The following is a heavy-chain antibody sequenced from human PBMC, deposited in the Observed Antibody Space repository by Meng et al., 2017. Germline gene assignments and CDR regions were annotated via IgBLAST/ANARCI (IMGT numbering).Heavy chain of an antibody. J-gene: IGHJ4*02. V-gene: IGHV3-15*04. Sequence: VVGSGGGLVKPGGSLGLSLVASGIRFTDAWMSWVRQAPGKGLEWVGRIERKSDGGTIYYAAPVKGRFTISRDDSKNTLYLQMDSPINEDTAVYFCATGAAAADHWGQGTLVTVSS. D-gene: IGHD6-13*01. CDR2: IERKSDGGTI. CDR3: ATGAAAADH. CDR1: GIRFTDAW.